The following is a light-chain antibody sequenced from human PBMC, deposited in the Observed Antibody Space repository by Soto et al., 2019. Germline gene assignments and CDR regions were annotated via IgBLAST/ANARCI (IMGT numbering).Light chain of an antibody. J-gene: IGKJ2*01. CDR2: WAS. CDR3: QQYYSTPYT. Sequence: DIVMTQSPDSLAVSLGERATINCKSSQSVLYSSNNKNYLAWYQQKPGQPPKLLIYWASTRESGVPDRFSGSGSGTDFTLTISSLQAEDVXVYYCQQYYSTPYTFGQGTKLEIK. CDR1: QSVLYSSNNKNY. V-gene: IGKV4-1*01.